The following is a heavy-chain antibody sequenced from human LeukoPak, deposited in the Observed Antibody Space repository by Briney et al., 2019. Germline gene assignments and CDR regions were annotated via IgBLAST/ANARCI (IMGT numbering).Heavy chain of an antibody. D-gene: IGHD3-10*01. Sequence: GGSLSLSCVASELIFSNFAMSWVRQPPGKGLEWVSTISGNAGATYYGDSVKGRFTISRNNSRNTLYLQMNSLRAEDTAIYYCAKGNRFGSGSYPEYWGQGTLVTAST. CDR3: AKGNRFGSGSYPEY. J-gene: IGHJ4*02. V-gene: IGHV3-23*01. CDR2: ISGNAGAT. CDR1: ELIFSNFA.